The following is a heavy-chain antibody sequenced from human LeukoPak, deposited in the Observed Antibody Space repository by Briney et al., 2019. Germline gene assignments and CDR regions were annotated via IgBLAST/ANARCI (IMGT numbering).Heavy chain of an antibody. J-gene: IGHJ5*02. CDR1: GFTFSNYA. CDR2: ISYDGSNK. V-gene: IGHV3-30-3*01. Sequence: GGSLRLSCAASGFTFSNYAMHWVRQAPGKGLEWVAVISYDGSNKYYADSVKGRFTISRDNSKNTLYLQMNSLRAEDTAVYYCARDKSGIYNYGYGPWGQGTLVTVSS. D-gene: IGHD5-18*01. CDR3: ARDKSGIYNYGYGP.